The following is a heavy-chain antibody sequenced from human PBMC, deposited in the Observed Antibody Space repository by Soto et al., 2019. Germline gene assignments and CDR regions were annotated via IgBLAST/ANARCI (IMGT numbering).Heavy chain of an antibody. D-gene: IGHD3-16*01. V-gene: IGHV4-59*01. Sequence: SETLSLTCTVSGGSISSYYWSWIRQPPGKGLEWIGYIYYSGSTNYNPSLKSRVTISVDTSKNQFSLKLSSVTAADTAVYYCARAGSVYDYVWGSYRFDYWGQGTLVNVSS. CDR3: ARAGSVYDYVWGSYRFDY. CDR1: GGSISSYY. CDR2: IYYSGST. J-gene: IGHJ4*02.